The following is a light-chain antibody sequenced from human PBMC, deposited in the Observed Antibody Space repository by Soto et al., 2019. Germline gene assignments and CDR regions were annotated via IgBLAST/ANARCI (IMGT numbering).Light chain of an antibody. J-gene: IGKJ1*01. CDR3: QQYNTYSRT. CDR2: KAS. V-gene: IGKV1-5*03. Sequence: DIQMTQSPSTLSASVGDRVAITCRASQSISTYLAWDQQKPGKAPKLLIYKASSLESGVPSRFSGSGSGAEFTLPISSLQPDDFATYYCQQYNTYSRTFGQGTKVEIK. CDR1: QSISTY.